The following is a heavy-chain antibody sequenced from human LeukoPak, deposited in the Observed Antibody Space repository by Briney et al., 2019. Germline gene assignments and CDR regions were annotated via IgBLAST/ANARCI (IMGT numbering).Heavy chain of an antibody. D-gene: IGHD3-22*01. Sequence: GGSLRLSCAASGFTFSSYAMSWVRQAPGKGLEWVSAIGGSGGSTYYADSVKGRFTISRDNSKNTLYLQMNSLRAEDTAVYYCAKSQMYYYDSSGYFDYWGQGTLVTVSS. CDR1: GFTFSSYA. CDR2: IGGSGGST. J-gene: IGHJ4*02. V-gene: IGHV3-23*01. CDR3: AKSQMYYYDSSGYFDY.